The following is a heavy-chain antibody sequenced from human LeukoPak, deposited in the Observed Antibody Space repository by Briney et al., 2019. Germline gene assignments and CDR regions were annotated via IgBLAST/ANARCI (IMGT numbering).Heavy chain of an antibody. CDR2: INHSRTT. CDR3: ARSPAAAAYYYYGMDV. CDR1: GGSFSGYY. J-gene: IGHJ6*02. V-gene: IGHV4-34*01. Sequence: NPSETLSLTCAVYGGSFSGYYWSWIRQPPGKGLEWIGGINHSRTTNYNPSLKSRVTISVDTSKNQFSLKLSSVTAADTAVYYCARSPAAAAYYYYGMDVWGQGTTVTVSS. D-gene: IGHD2-2*01.